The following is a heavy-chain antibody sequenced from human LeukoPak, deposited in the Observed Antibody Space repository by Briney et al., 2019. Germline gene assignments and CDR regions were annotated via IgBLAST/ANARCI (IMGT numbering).Heavy chain of an antibody. J-gene: IGHJ4*02. Sequence: PGGSLRLSCAASGFTFSSYATHWVRQAPGKGLEWVAVISYDGSNKYYADSVKSRFTISRDNSKNTLYLQMNSLRAEDTAVYYCARALYSGYSSSWYDYWGQGTLVTVSS. CDR3: ARALYSGYSSSWYDY. V-gene: IGHV3-30-3*01. CDR1: GFTFSSYA. CDR2: ISYDGSNK. D-gene: IGHD6-13*01.